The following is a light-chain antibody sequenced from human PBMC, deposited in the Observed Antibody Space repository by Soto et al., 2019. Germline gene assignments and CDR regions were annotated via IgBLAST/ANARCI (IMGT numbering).Light chain of an antibody. V-gene: IGLV1-44*01. CDR1: SSNIGSKT. Sequence: QAVVTQAPSASGTPGQRVTISCSGSSSNIGSKTVNWYQQLPGMAPKPLIFNNHQRPSGVPDRFSGSKSGTSASLTISGLQSEDEADYYCAAWDDSLNACVFGTGTKVTVL. CDR3: AAWDDSLNACV. CDR2: NNH. J-gene: IGLJ1*01.